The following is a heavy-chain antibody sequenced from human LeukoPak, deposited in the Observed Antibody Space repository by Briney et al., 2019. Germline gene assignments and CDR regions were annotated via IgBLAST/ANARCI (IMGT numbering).Heavy chain of an antibody. V-gene: IGHV4-34*01. CDR2: INHSGST. J-gene: IGHJ4*02. Sequence: SETLSLTCAVYGGSLSGYYWSWIRQPPGKGLEWIGEINHSGSTNYSPSLKSRVTISVDTSKNQFSLKLSSVTAADTAVYYCARPRYSYYDFWSGPPGYWGQGTLVTVSS. CDR3: ARPRYSYYDFWSGPPGY. D-gene: IGHD3-3*01. CDR1: GGSLSGYY.